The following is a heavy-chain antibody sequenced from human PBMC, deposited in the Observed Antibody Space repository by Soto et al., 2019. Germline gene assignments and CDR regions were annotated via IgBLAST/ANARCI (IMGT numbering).Heavy chain of an antibody. D-gene: IGHD6-19*01. CDR1: GFSLSTTRVC. CDR3: AHTLVAGLGYYFDY. J-gene: IGHJ4*02. V-gene: IGHV2-5*02. CDR2: IYWDDDK. Sequence: QITLKESGPTLVKPTQTLTLTCTFSGFSLSTTRVCVGWIRQPPGKALEWLALIYWDDDKRYSPFLKSRLTITKDTSKNQVVLTMTNMDSMDTATYFCAHTLVAGLGYYFDYWGQGTLVTVSS.